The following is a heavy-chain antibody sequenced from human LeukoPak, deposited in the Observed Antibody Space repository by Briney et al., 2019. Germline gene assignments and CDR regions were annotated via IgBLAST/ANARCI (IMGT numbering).Heavy chain of an antibody. CDR2: VSISGVGT. CDR1: GFTFSRFD. CDR3: AKDYAVGSIDY. Sequence: GGSLRLSCAASGFTFSRFDMRWVRQAPGKGLEGVTYVSISGVGTYYADSVRGRFTISRDNSKNTVFLQMNSLRAEDSAVYYCAKDYAVGSIDYWGQGTLVTVSS. J-gene: IGHJ4*02. V-gene: IGHV3-23*01. D-gene: IGHD3-16*01.